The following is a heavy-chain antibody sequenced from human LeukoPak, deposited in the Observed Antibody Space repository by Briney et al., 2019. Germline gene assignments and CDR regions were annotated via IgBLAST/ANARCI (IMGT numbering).Heavy chain of an antibody. CDR3: ARKMATYYYDSSGYYLPQGVDY. CDR2: ISGSAGTT. CDR1: GFTFISHA. D-gene: IGHD3-22*01. V-gene: IGHV3-23*01. Sequence: GGSLRLSCAASGFTFISHAMSWVRQAPGKGLEWVSTISGSAGTTYYADSVKGRFTISRDNPKNTLYLQMNSLRAEDTAVYYCARKMATYYYDSSGYYLPQGVDYWGQGTLVTVSS. J-gene: IGHJ4*02.